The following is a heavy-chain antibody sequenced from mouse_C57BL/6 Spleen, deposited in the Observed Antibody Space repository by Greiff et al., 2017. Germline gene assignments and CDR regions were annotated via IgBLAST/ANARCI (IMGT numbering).Heavy chain of an antibody. CDR2: ISSGGSYT. D-gene: IGHD3-2*02. CDR1: GFTFSSYG. J-gene: IGHJ2*01. CDR3: ARPTAQAYFDY. V-gene: IGHV5-6*01. Sequence: EVMLVESGGDLVKPGGSLKLSCAASGFTFSSYGMSWVRQTPDKRLEWVATISSGGSYTYCPDSVKGRFTISRDNAKNTLYLQMSSLKSEDTAMYYCARPTAQAYFDYWGQGTTLTVSS.